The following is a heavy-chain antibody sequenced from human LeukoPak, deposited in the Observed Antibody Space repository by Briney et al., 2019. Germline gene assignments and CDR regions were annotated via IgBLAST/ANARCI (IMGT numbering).Heavy chain of an antibody. D-gene: IGHD1-26*01. CDR3: VRVSWGAVPDY. CDR2: ISGSGGTI. Sequence: GGSLRLSCAASGFTFSDYYMSWIRQAPGKGLEWVSYISGSGGTINYAVSVKGRFTISRDNAKKSLFLQMNSLRAEDTAVYYCVRVSWGAVPDYWGQGTLVTVSS. J-gene: IGHJ4*02. CDR1: GFTFSDYY. V-gene: IGHV3-11*01.